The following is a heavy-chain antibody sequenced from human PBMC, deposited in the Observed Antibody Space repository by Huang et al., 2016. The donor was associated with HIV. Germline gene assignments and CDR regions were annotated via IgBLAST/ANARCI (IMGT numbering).Heavy chain of an antibody. CDR1: GDSVSSHY. D-gene: IGHD6-19*01. V-gene: IGHV4-59*02. J-gene: IGHJ5*02. CDR2: VYDSGTT. Sequence: VRLQESGPGLVKPSETLSLSCTVSGDSVSSHYWGWIRHPPGKGLEWIGTVYDSGTTKYNPRLKSRITISVDTSKNGFSLNITSVSAADTAMYFCVRDQGRLAVGGIDNWFDPWGQGALVTVSS. CDR3: VRDQGRLAVGGIDNWFDP.